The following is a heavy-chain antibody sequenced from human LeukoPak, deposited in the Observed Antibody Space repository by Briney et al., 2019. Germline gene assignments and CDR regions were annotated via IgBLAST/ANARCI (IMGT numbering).Heavy chain of an antibody. J-gene: IGHJ4*02. CDR1: GGSISSYY. Sequence: SETLSLTCTASGGSISSYYWSWIRQPPGKGLEWIGYIYYSGSTYYNPSLKSRVTISVDTSKNQFSLKLSSVTAADTAVYYCARGDCSSTSCYDYWGQGTLVTVSS. V-gene: IGHV4-30-4*08. D-gene: IGHD2-2*01. CDR3: ARGDCSSTSCYDY. CDR2: IYYSGST.